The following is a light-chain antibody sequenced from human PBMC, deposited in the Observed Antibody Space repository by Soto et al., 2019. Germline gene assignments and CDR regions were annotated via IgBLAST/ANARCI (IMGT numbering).Light chain of an antibody. CDR3: QAWDSRTVV. CDR2: QDS. Sequence: SYELAQPPSVSVSPGQTASITCSGDKLGDKFPCWYQQRPGQSPVLVIYQDSKRPSGIPERFSGSKSGNTATLTISGTQAMDEADYYCQAWDSRTVVFGGGTTLTVL. V-gene: IGLV3-1*01. J-gene: IGLJ2*01. CDR1: KLGDKF.